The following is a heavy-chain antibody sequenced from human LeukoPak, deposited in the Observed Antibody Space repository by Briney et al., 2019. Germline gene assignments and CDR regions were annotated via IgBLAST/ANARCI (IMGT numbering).Heavy chain of an antibody. D-gene: IGHD2-15*01. CDR1: GFTFSSYA. CDR3: AKDGYCDSGSCYGWFAP. V-gene: IGHV3-30*04. Sequence: PGGSLRLSCAASGFTFSSYAMHWVRQAQDKGLEWVAVISYGGYNKYYADSVRGRFTISRDNSKNTLYVQMNSPKAEDTAVYYCAKDGYCDSGSCYGWFAPWGQGTLVTVSS. J-gene: IGHJ5*02. CDR2: ISYGGYNK.